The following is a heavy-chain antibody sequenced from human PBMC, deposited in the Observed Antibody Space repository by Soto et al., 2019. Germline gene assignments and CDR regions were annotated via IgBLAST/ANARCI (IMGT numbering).Heavy chain of an antibody. CDR3: APRSMFPSLGNFDY. CDR2: FDPEDGET. Sequence: ASVKVSCKVSGYTLTELSMHWVRQAPGKGLEWMGGFDPEDGETIYAQKFQGRVTMTEDTSTDTAYMELSSLRSEDTAVYYCAPRSMFPSLGNFDYWGQGTLVTVSS. J-gene: IGHJ4*02. V-gene: IGHV1-24*01. CDR1: GYTLTELS. D-gene: IGHD1-1*01.